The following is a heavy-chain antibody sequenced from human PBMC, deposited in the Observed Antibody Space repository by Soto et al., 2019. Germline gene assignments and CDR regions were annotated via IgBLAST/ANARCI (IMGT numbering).Heavy chain of an antibody. D-gene: IGHD1-26*01. CDR2: INPGTGDT. J-gene: IGHJ4*02. CDR3: ARARYSGSFNNFDY. Sequence: ASVKVSCKASGYTFTDDYIHWVRQAPGQGLAWMGWINPGTGDTNYAQNFQGRVTMTRDTSISTMYIELNRLTSDDTAVYYCARARYSGSFNNFDYWGQGNLVTVSS. CDR1: GYTFTDDY. V-gene: IGHV1-2*02.